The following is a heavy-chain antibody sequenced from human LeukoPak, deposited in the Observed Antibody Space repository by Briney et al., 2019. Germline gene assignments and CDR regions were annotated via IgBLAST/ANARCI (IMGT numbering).Heavy chain of an antibody. Sequence: PGGSLRLSCAASGFTFSSYSMNWVRQAPGKGLEWVSYISSSSSTIYYADSVKGRFTISRDNAKNSLYLQMNSLRAEDTAVYYCARDPMPYYYDSSGYSDYWGQGTLVTVSS. CDR2: ISSSSSTI. D-gene: IGHD3-22*01. CDR3: ARDPMPYYYDSSGYSDY. J-gene: IGHJ4*02. V-gene: IGHV3-48*01. CDR1: GFTFSSYS.